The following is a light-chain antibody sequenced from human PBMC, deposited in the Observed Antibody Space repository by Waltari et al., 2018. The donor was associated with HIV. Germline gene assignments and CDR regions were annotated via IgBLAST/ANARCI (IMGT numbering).Light chain of an antibody. Sequence: DIQMTQSPSSLSASVGDRVTITCQASKDISTYLNWYQQKPGKAPKLLIYDASNLETGVPSRFSGSGSETDFTFTISNLQPEDIATYYCQQYDNLLGDTFGQGTKLEIK. CDR3: QQYDNLLGDT. V-gene: IGKV1-33*01. CDR2: DAS. J-gene: IGKJ2*01. CDR1: KDISTY.